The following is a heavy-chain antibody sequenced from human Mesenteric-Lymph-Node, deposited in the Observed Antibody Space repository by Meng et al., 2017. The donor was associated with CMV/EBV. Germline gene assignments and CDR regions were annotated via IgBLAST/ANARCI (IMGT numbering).Heavy chain of an antibody. CDR1: GYTFTDFY. J-gene: IGHJ5*02. CDR2: INPNSGVS. D-gene: IGHD2/OR15-2a*01. V-gene: IGHV1-2*06. CDR3: ARDNVNPEGFDP. Sequence: QVQLVQSRAEVGKPGASVMVSCKASGYTFTDFYIHWVRQAPGQGLEWMGRINPNSGVSNSAQNFQGRVTMTRDTSISTAYMELGRLTSDDTAVCYCARDNVNPEGFDPWGQGTLVTVSS.